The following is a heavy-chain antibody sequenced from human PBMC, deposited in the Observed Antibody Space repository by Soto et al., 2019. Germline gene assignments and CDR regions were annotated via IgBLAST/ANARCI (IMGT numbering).Heavy chain of an antibody. CDR3: ARCYGLGSFDY. Sequence: QVQLQESGPGLVKPSETLSLTCTVSGGSISSYYWSWIRQPPGKGLEWIGYIYYSGSTNYNPSLKSRVTISVDTSKNQFSLKLSSVTAADTAVYYCARCYGLGSFDYWGQGTLVTVSS. CDR2: IYYSGST. D-gene: IGHD3-10*01. J-gene: IGHJ4*02. CDR1: GGSISSYY. V-gene: IGHV4-59*08.